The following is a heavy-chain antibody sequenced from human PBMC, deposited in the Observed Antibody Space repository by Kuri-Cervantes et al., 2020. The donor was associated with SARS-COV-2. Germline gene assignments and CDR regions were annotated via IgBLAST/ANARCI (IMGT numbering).Heavy chain of an antibody. CDR3: ARDSIPTLGYCSSTSCYVPYNWFDP. Sequence: ASVKVSCKASGYTFTSYGISWVRQAPGQGLEWMGWISAYNGNTNYAQKLQGRVTMTTDTSTSTAYMELRSLRSDDTAVYYCARDSIPTLGYCSSTSCYVPYNWFDPWGQGTLVTSPQ. V-gene: IGHV1-18*01. CDR2: ISAYNGNT. CDR1: GYTFTSYG. J-gene: IGHJ5*02. D-gene: IGHD2-2*01.